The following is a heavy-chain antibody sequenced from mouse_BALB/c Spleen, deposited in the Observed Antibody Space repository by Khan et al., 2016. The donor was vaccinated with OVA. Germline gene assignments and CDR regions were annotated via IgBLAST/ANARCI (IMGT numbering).Heavy chain of an antibody. Sequence: EVKLVESGGDLVKPGGSLKLSCAASGFTFSTYGMSWVRQTPDKRLEWVATINSDGFYTYYPASVMGRFTVSRDNVKNTLYLQMSSLKSEDTAMYYCASHLTGSFDYWGQGTLVTVSA. CDR1: GFTFSTYG. J-gene: IGHJ3*01. CDR2: INSDGFYT. D-gene: IGHD4-1*01. CDR3: ASHLTGSFDY. V-gene: IGHV5-6*01.